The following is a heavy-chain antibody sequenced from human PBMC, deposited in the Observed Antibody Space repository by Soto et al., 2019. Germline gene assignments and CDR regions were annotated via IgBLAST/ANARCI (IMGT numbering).Heavy chain of an antibody. CDR1: GGSISSGGYY. V-gene: IGHV4-31*03. Sequence: SETLSLTCTVSGGSISSGGYYWSWIRQHPGKGLEWIGYIYYSGSTYYNPSLKSRVTISVDTSKNQFSLKLSSVTAADTAVSYCASESTAMVPIHWGQGTLVTVSS. D-gene: IGHD3-10*01. CDR3: ASESTAMVPIH. J-gene: IGHJ4*02. CDR2: IYYSGST.